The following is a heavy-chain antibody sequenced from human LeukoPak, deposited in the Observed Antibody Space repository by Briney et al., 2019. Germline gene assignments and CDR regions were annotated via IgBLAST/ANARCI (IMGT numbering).Heavy chain of an antibody. Sequence: GGSLRLSCAASGFTFSSYEINWVRQAPGKGLEWVSYISSSGSTRYYADSVKGRFTISRDNAKNSLYLQMNSLRAEDTAVYYCARDYYDSSGYYVYWGQGTLVTVSS. CDR3: ARDYYDSSGYYVY. D-gene: IGHD3-22*01. V-gene: IGHV3-48*03. CDR2: ISSSGSTR. J-gene: IGHJ4*02. CDR1: GFTFSSYE.